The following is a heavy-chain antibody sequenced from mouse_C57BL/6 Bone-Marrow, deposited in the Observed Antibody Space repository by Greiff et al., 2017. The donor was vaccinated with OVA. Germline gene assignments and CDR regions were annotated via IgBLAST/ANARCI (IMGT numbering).Heavy chain of an antibody. J-gene: IGHJ4*01. D-gene: IGHD1-1*01. CDR3: ARTYYYGSSYGYAMDY. CDR1: GYTFTDYN. CDR2: INPNNGGT. Sequence: VQLKQSGPELVKPGASVKMSCKASGYTFTDYNMHWVKQSHGKSLEWIGYINPNNGGTSYNQKFKGKATLTVNKSSSTAYMELRSLTSEDSAVYYCARTYYYGSSYGYAMDYWGQGTSVTVSS. V-gene: IGHV1-22*01.